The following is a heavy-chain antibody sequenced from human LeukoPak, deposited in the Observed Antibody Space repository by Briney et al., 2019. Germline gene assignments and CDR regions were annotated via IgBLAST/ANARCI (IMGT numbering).Heavy chain of an antibody. D-gene: IGHD2-15*01. J-gene: IGHJ4*02. CDR3: AKAPFGAATFDS. CDR1: GFTFNSYA. CDR2: ISGSGGTT. V-gene: IGHV3-23*01. Sequence: GGSLRLSCAASGFTFNSYAMSWVRRAPGEGLEWVSAISGSGGTTYYADSVKGRFTISRDNSKNTLYLQMNSLRAEDTAVYYCAKAPFGAATFDSWGQGTLVTVSS.